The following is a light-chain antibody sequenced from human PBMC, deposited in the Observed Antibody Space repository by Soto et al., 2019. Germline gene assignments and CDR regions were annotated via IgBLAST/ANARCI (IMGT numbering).Light chain of an antibody. V-gene: IGKV3-20*01. CDR2: GAS. CDR3: QQYGSSGT. J-gene: IGKJ1*01. Sequence: EIVLTQSPGTLSVSPGERATLSCRASQSVSNNYLAWYQQKPGQAPRLLIYGASNRATGIPDRFSGSGSGTNFTLTISRLEPEDFAVYYCQQYGSSGTFGQGTKADIK. CDR1: QSVSNNY.